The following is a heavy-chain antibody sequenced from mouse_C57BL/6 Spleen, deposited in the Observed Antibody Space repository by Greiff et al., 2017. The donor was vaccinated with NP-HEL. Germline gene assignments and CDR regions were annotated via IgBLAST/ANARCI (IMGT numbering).Heavy chain of an antibody. Sequence: EVMLVESGGDLVKPGGSLKLSCAASGFTFSSYGMSWVRQTPDKRLEWVATISSGGSYTYYPDSVKGRFTISRDNAKNTLYLQMSSLKSEDTAMYYCARQGLRRDFDYWGQGTTLTVSS. V-gene: IGHV5-6*01. CDR1: GFTFSSYG. CDR3: ARQGLRRDFDY. CDR2: ISSGGSYT. J-gene: IGHJ2*01. D-gene: IGHD2-4*01.